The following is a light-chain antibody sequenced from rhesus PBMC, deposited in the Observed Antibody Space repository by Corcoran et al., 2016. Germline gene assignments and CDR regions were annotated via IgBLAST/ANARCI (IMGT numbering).Light chain of an antibody. CDR1: ENVDNY. CDR3: QHSYGIPFT. J-gene: IGKJ3*01. Sequence: DIQMTQSPSSLSASVGDRVTITCRASENVDNYLHWYQQKPGKAPKLLIYKASTLQSGVPSRFSGSGSVTDFSLTNSSLQPEDFATYYCQHSYGIPFTFGPGTKLDIK. V-gene: IGKV1-74*01. CDR2: KAS.